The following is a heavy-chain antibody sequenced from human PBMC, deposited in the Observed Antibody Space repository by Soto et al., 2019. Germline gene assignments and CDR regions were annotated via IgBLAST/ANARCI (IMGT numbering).Heavy chain of an antibody. D-gene: IGHD2-8*01. J-gene: IGHJ4*02. CDR3: AKSDIMGTYFDY. V-gene: IGHV3-48*02. CDR2: ISSDSRTI. Sequence: GGSLRLSCVASGFSLSDYAVNWVRQAPGKGLEWVSFISSDSRTIYYADSVEGRFTVPRDNARNSVSLQMDSLRDEDAAVYYCAKSDIMGTYFDYWGQGTLVTVSS. CDR1: GFSLSDYA.